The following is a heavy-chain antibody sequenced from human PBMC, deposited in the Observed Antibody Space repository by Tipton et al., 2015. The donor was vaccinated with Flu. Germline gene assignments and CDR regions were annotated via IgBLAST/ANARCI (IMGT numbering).Heavy chain of an antibody. CDR2: ISPSGSSI. V-gene: IGHV3-48*03. CDR1: GFSFSSYE. J-gene: IGHJ4*02. Sequence: SLRLSCAASGFSFSSYEMNWVRQAPGKGLEWVSYISPSGSSIYYADSVKGRFTISRDNSKNSLFLQMSSLRHEDTAFYYCAKDRDLYSVNYLKSWGQGTLVTVSS. D-gene: IGHD5/OR15-5a*01. CDR3: AKDRDLYSVNYLKS.